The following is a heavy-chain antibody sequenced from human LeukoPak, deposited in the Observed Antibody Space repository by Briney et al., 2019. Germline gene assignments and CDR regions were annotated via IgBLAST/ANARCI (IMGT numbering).Heavy chain of an antibody. J-gene: IGHJ4*02. CDR2: ISYDGTNK. CDR1: GFTFSSYA. V-gene: IGHV3-30*04. Sequence: GRSLRLSCAASGFTFSSYAMHWVRQAPGKGLEWVAVISYDGTNKYYADSVKGRFTISRDNSKNTLYLQMNSLRAEDTAVYYCARDFNYWGQGTLVTVSS. CDR3: ARDFNY.